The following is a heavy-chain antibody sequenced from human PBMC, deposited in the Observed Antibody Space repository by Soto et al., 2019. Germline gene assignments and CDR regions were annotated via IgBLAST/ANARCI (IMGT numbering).Heavy chain of an antibody. J-gene: IGHJ5*02. CDR1: GGSISSSSYY. Sequence: QLQLQESGPGLVKPSETLSLTCTASGGSISSSSYYWGWIRQPPGKGLEWIGGIYYSGSTYYNPSLKSRVTISVDTSKNQFSLKLSSVTAADTAVYYCAREWELRGGNWFDPWGQGTLVTVSS. V-gene: IGHV4-39*02. CDR3: AREWELRGGNWFDP. D-gene: IGHD1-26*01. CDR2: IYYSGST.